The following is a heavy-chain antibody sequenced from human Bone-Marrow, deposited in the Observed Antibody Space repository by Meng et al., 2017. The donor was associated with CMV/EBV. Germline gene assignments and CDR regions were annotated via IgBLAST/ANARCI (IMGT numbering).Heavy chain of an antibody. CDR3: ARAPASDRFDF. D-gene: IGHD2-2*01. CDR1: GYTFTGYY. Sequence: SCKASGYTFTGYYIHWVRQAPGQSLEWMGCINPNTGDTNYAQKFQGRVTMTRDTSITTAYMELNRLRSDDTAMYYCARAPASDRFDFWGQGTLVTVSS. J-gene: IGHJ4*02. CDR2: INPNTGDT. V-gene: IGHV1-2*02.